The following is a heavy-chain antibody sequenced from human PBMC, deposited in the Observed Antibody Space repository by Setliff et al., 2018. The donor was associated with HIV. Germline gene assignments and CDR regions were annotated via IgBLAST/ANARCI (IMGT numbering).Heavy chain of an antibody. D-gene: IGHD3-22*01. CDR1: GGSFRNYA. CDR2: IIPLLGTT. CDR3: AITSRGYSLQRGGAFDI. Sequence: SVKVSCKASGGSFRNYAISWVRQAPGQGLEWMGGIIPLLGTTNYAQKFQGRVTITTDESTSRAYMELSSLRSEDTDVYYCAITSRGYSLQRGGAFDIWGQGTLVTVSS. J-gene: IGHJ3*02. V-gene: IGHV1-69*05.